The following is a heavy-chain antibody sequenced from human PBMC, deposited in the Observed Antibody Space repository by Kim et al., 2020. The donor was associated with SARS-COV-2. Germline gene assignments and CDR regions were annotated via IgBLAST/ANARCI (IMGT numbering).Heavy chain of an antibody. CDR2: IIPIFGTA. D-gene: IGHD1-26*01. J-gene: IGHJ3*02. CDR3: ARGGGSPGEAFDI. CDR1: GGTFSSYA. Sequence: SVKVSCKASGGTFSSYAISWVRQAPGQGLEWMGGIIPIFGTANYAQKFQGRVTITADESTSTAYMELSSPRSEDTAVYYCARGGGSPGEAFDIWGQGTMVTVSS. V-gene: IGHV1-69*13.